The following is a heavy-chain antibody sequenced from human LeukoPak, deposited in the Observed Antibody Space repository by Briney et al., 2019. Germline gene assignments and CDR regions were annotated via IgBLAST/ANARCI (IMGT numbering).Heavy chain of an antibody. CDR3: AKSPHFDFWRCLCYWSDP. CDR2: ISGSGTST. J-gene: IGHJ5*02. CDR1: GFISDTYA. D-gene: IGHD3-3*01. Sequence: GGSQRLSCAASGFISDTYAMNWVRQAPGKGLEWVSSISGSGTSTYYADSVKGRFTISRDNSKNTLYLQLNTLRAEDTAVYYCAKSPHFDFWRCLCYWSDPWGRGTVVTVSS. V-gene: IGHV3-23*01.